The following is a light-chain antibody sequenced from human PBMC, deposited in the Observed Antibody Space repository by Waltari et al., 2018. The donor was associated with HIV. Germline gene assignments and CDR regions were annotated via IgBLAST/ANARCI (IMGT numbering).Light chain of an antibody. V-gene: IGLV2-18*02. Sequence: QSALTQPPSVSGSLGQSVTISCTGTSSDVGNYNEVSWYQQSPGTAPKLMIYDVSNRPSGVPYRFSGSKAGNTASLTISGLQAEDEADYYCSSFTTSITVVFGGGTKLTVL. CDR2: DVS. CDR1: SSDVGNYNE. J-gene: IGLJ2*01. CDR3: SSFTTSITVV.